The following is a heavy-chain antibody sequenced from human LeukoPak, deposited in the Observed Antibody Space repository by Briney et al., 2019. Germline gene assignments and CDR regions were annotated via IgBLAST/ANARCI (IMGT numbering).Heavy chain of an antibody. D-gene: IGHD3-10*01. V-gene: IGHV3-30*04. CDR2: ISYDGSNK. Sequence: PGRSLRLSCAASGFTFSSYAMHWVRQAPGKGLEWVAVISYDGSNKYYADSVKGRFTISRDNSKNTLYLQMNSLRAEDTAVYHCARLVSTVGNWFDPWGQGTLVTVSS. CDR1: GFTFSSYA. J-gene: IGHJ5*02. CDR3: ARLVSTVGNWFDP.